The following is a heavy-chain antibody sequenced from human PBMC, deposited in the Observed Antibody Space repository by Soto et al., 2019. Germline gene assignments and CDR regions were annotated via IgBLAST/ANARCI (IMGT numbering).Heavy chain of an antibody. Sequence: QVQLVQSGAEVKKPGASVKVSCKASGYTFTSYYMHWVRQAPGQGLEWMGIINPTGGSTTYAQKLQGRFTMTTDTSKSTSYLELSSLRSEDTAVYYCATPSWLVGAADDAFDTWGQGTMVTVSS. V-gene: IGHV1-46*04. J-gene: IGHJ3*02. CDR2: INPTGGST. D-gene: IGHD3-10*01. CDR1: GYTFTSYY. CDR3: ATPSWLVGAADDAFDT.